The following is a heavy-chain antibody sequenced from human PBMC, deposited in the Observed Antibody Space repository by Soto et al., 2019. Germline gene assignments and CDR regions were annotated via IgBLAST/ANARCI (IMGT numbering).Heavy chain of an antibody. CDR1: GYTFTGYY. V-gene: IGHV1-2*02. J-gene: IGHJ6*02. CDR2: INPQTGGT. CDR3: ARERYQVISDGMDV. D-gene: IGHD2-2*01. Sequence: QVQLVQSGAEVKTPGASVRVSCKASGYTFTGYYIHWVREAPGQGLEWMGWINPQTGGTRYAQKFQGRVTLSRDTSINTAYLELTRVRFDDAAVYFCARERYQVISDGMDVWGQGTTVTVSS.